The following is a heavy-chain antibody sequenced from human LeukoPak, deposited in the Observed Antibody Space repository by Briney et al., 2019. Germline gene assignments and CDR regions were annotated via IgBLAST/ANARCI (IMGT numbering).Heavy chain of an antibody. D-gene: IGHD5-18*01. J-gene: IGHJ4*02. V-gene: IGHV3-53*01. CDR3: ARGGYSYGYFDY. Sequence: GGSLRLSCAASGFIVSSNYLNWVRQAPGKGLEWVSVIYRGGSTYYADSVKGRFTITRDNSKNTLYLQMNSLRAEDTAVYYCARGGYSYGYFDYWGQGTLVTVSS. CDR1: GFIVSSNY. CDR2: IYRGGST.